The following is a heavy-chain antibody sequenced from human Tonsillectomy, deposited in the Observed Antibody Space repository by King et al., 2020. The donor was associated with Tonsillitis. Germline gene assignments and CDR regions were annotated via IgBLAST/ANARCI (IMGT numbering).Heavy chain of an antibody. D-gene: IGHD3-22*01. J-gene: IGHJ1*01. CDR1: ADTFAGHF. V-gene: IGHV1-2*02. Sequence: QLVQSGAELRKPGASVSVSCRTSADTFAGHFVHWVRQAPGQGLEWMGWINPNSGDTHYAQKFKGRVTMSGDVSATTAYMGLSSRGPDDSAVYYCATNALGSDSSAYRDFRHWGQGTLVTVSS. CDR2: INPNSGDT. CDR3: ATNALGSDSSAYRDFRH.